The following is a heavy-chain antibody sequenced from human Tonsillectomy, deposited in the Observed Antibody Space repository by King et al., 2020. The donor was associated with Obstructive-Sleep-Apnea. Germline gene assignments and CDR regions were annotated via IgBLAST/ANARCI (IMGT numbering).Heavy chain of an antibody. V-gene: IGHV3-49*03. D-gene: IGHD2-15*01. CDR1: GLTFGDYT. Sequence: VQLVESGGGLVQPGRSLRLSCTASGLTFGDYTMSWFRQAPGKGLEWVGLIRSKGYGGTTEYAASVKGRFTISTDDSQTIAYLQMNSLKTEDTAVYYCTSYCSGGSCSVFYYYGMDVWGQGTTVTVSS. CDR3: TSYCSGGSCSVFYYYGMDV. CDR2: IRSKGYGGTT. J-gene: IGHJ6*02.